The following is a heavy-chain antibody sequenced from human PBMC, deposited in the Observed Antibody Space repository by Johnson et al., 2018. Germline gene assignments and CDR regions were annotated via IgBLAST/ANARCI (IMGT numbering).Heavy chain of an antibody. Sequence: VQLVQSGAGLVEPGGSLRLSCAASGFTFRSYAMNWVRQAPGKGLEWVSGISGSGGSTYDADSVKGRFPISRDKTRNTVYLQLHSLRAEDTANYDCARGGSRYGYLAAIDIWGQGTKVTVSS. CDR1: GFTFRSYA. D-gene: IGHD4-17*01. V-gene: IGHV3-23*04. CDR3: ARGGSRYGYLAAIDI. CDR2: ISGSGGST. J-gene: IGHJ3*02.